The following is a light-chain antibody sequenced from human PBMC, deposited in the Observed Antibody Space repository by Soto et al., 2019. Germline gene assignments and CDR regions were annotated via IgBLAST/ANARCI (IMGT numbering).Light chain of an antibody. CDR1: QSIDNY. Sequence: VRLTQSPSSLSASLGDRVTISCRTSQSIDNYLHWYQQKPGKAPRLLISAATSLQSGVPSNFRGSGSGTDFTLTITSLQPEDFAAYFCQQTYTTPHTFGGGTKVDI. CDR3: QQTYTTPHT. V-gene: IGKV1-39*01. CDR2: AAT. J-gene: IGKJ4*01.